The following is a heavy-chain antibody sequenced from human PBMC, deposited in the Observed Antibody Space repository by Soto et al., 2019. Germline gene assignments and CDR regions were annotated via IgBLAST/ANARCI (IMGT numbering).Heavy chain of an antibody. V-gene: IGHV4-39*01. D-gene: IGHD4-17*01. CDR2: MYYSGIT. CDR1: GGSISSGVGC. CDR3: ARQDGQTTATTVRVWFGP. J-gene: IGHJ5*02. Sequence: SQTMSLSCSVSGGSISSGVGCRSCIHQPPGKGLECIASMYYSGITYYNPSLKGRDTISVDTSKSQISLKLSSVTAADTAVYYCARQDGQTTATTVRVWFGPWGQGTLVTVSS.